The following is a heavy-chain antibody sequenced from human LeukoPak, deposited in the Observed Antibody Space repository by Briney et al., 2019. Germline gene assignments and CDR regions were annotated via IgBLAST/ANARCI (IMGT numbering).Heavy chain of an antibody. CDR1: GFTFSSYE. Sequence: HSGGSLRLSCAASGFTFSSYEMNWVRQAPGKGLEWVSYISSSGSTIYCADSVKGRFTISRDNAKNSLYLQMNSLRAEDTALYYCAKGTRHPDTAMVTDYYYMDVWGKGTTVTISS. D-gene: IGHD5-18*01. CDR2: ISSSGSTI. CDR3: AKGTRHPDTAMVTDYYYMDV. J-gene: IGHJ6*03. V-gene: IGHV3-48*03.